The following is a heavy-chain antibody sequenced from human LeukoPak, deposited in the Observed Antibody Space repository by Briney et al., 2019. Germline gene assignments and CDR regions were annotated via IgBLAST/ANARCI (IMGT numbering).Heavy chain of an antibody. CDR1: GYTFTGYY. Sequence: ASVKVSCKASGYTFTGYYMHWVRQAPGQGLEWMGWINPNSGGTNYAQRFQGRVTMTRDTSISTAYMELSRLRSDDTAVYYCASDPNYINSIMEDYWGQGTLVTVSS. V-gene: IGHV1-2*02. J-gene: IGHJ4*02. CDR3: ASDPNYINSIMEDY. CDR2: INPNSGGT. D-gene: IGHD2-8*01.